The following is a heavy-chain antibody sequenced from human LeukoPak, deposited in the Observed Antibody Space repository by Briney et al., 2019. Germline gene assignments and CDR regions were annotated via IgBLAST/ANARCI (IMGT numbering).Heavy chain of an antibody. CDR1: GFTFSSYA. Sequence: GGSLRLSYAASGFTFSSYAMSWVRQAPGKGLEWVSAISGSGGSTYYADSVKGRFTISRDNSKNTLYLQMNSLRAEDTAVYYCAKYHITMVRGVNFYYGMDVWGKGTTVTVSS. V-gene: IGHV3-23*01. CDR2: ISGSGGST. J-gene: IGHJ6*04. CDR3: AKYHITMVRGVNFYYGMDV. D-gene: IGHD3-10*01.